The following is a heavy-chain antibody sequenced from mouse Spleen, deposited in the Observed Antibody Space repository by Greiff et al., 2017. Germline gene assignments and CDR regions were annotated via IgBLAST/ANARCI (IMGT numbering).Heavy chain of an antibody. CDR2: IWSGGST. Sequence: VMLVESGPGLVQPSQSLSITCTVSGFSLTSYGVHWVRQSPGKGLEWLGVIWSGGSTDYNAAFISRLSISKDNSKSQVFFKMNSLQADDTAIYYCARVHYGSSYEDYYAMDYWDQGTSVTVSS. D-gene: IGHD1-1*01. CDR3: ARVHYGSSYEDYYAMDY. J-gene: IGHJ4*01. CDR1: GFSLTSYG. V-gene: IGHV2-2*01.